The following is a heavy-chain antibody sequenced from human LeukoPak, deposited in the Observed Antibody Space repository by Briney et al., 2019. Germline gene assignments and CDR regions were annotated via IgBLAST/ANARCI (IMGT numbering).Heavy chain of an antibody. D-gene: IGHD6-13*01. Sequence: GASVKVSCKASGYTFTGYYMHWVRQAPEQGLEWMGWINPNSGGTNYAHKFQGRVTMTRDTSISTAYMELSSLRSDDSAVYFCSRASTIAAPGAIPNDFWGQGTLVTVSS. CDR1: GYTFTGYY. CDR2: INPNSGGT. V-gene: IGHV1-2*02. J-gene: IGHJ4*02. CDR3: SRASTIAAPGAIPNDF.